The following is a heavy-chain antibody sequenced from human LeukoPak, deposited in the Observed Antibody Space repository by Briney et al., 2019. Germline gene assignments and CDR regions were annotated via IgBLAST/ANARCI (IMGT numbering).Heavy chain of an antibody. CDR1: GGSFSGYY. D-gene: IGHD6-19*01. CDR2: INHSGST. J-gene: IGHJ4*02. Sequence: SETLSLTCAVYGGSFSGYYWSWIRQPPGKGLEWIGEINHSGSTNYNPSLKSRVTISVDTSKNQFSLKLSSVTAADTAVYYCARQPYSSGWYQPVGYWGQGTLVTVSS. CDR3: ARQPYSSGWYQPVGY. V-gene: IGHV4-34*01.